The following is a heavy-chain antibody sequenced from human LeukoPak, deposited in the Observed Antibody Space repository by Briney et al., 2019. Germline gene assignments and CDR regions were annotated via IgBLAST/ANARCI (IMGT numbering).Heavy chain of an antibody. CDR3: ARGYSSGWYSPGDY. D-gene: IGHD6-19*01. CDR1: GGTFSSYA. V-gene: IGHV1-69*06. J-gene: IGHJ4*02. Sequence: SVKVSCKASGGTFSSYAISWVRQAPGQGLEWMGGIIPIFGTANYAQKFQGRVTITADKSTSTAYMELSSLRSEDTAVYYCARGYSSGWYSPGDYWGQGTLVTVSS. CDR2: IIPIFGTA.